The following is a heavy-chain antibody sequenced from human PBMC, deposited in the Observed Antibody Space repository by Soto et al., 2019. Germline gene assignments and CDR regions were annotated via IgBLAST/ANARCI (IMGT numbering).Heavy chain of an antibody. D-gene: IGHD6-19*01. CDR2: IRSKAYGGTT. Sequence: GGSLRLSCTASGFTFGDYAMSWFRQAPGKGLEWVGFIRSKAYGGTTEYAASVKGRFTISRDDYKSIAYLQMNSLKTEDTAVYYCASWLKEAGIGGNYYYGMDVWGQGTTVTVSS. J-gene: IGHJ6*02. V-gene: IGHV3-49*03. CDR3: ASWLKEAGIGGNYYYGMDV. CDR1: GFTFGDYA.